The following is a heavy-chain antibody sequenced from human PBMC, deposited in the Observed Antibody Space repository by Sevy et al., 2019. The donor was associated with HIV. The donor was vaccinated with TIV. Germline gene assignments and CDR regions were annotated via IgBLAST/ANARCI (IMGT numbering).Heavy chain of an antibody. Sequence: SKTLSLTCTVSGGSISSGGYYWSWIRQHPGKGLEWIGYIYYSGSTYYNPSLKSRVTISVDTSKNQFSLKLSSVTAADTAVYYCARYREDYYDSSGSPGYFDYWGQGTLVTVSS. CDR3: ARYREDYYDSSGSPGYFDY. D-gene: IGHD3-22*01. CDR2: IYYSGST. CDR1: GGSISSGGYY. V-gene: IGHV4-31*03. J-gene: IGHJ4*02.